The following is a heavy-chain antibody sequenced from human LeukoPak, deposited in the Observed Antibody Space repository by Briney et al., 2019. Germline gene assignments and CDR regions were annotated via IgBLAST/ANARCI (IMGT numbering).Heavy chain of an antibody. V-gene: IGHV4-59*01. CDR2: IYYTGNT. CDR1: GGSISGYY. D-gene: IGHD6-19*01. CDR3: ARDQKPYTGGWCPGFDP. Sequence: SETLSLTCTVSGGSISGYYWSWIRQPPGKGLEWIGFIYYTGNTNYNPSLKSRLTISVDTSKNQFSLKVSSVTAADTAVYYCARDQKPYTGGWCPGFDPWGQGTLVTVSS. J-gene: IGHJ5*02.